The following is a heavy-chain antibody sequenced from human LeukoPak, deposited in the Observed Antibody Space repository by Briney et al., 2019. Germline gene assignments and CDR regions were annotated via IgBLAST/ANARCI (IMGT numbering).Heavy chain of an antibody. J-gene: IGHJ6*02. CDR1: GFTVSSNY. V-gene: IGHV3-66*01. Sequence: PGGSLRLSCAASGFTVSSNYMSWVRQAPGKGLEWVSVIYSGGSTYYADSVKGRFTISRDNSKNTLYLQMNSLRAEDTAVYYCAREGGSAVVVPAAPPYGMDVWGQGTTVTVSS. CDR2: IYSGGST. D-gene: IGHD2-2*01. CDR3: AREGGSAVVVPAAPPYGMDV.